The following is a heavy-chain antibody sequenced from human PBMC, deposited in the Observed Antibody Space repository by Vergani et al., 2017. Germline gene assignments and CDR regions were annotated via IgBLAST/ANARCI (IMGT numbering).Heavy chain of an antibody. CDR3: ARGNYYGSGTYVDP. Sequence: QVQLVESGGGVVQPGGSLRLSCAASGFTFSSYGMHWVRQAPGKGLEWVAFIRYDGSNKYYADSVKGRFTISRDTSKNTLHLQINNLRVEDTAVYYCARGNYYGSGTYVDPWGQGTLVTVSS. CDR2: IRYDGSNK. V-gene: IGHV3-30*02. CDR1: GFTFSSYG. D-gene: IGHD3-10*01. J-gene: IGHJ5*02.